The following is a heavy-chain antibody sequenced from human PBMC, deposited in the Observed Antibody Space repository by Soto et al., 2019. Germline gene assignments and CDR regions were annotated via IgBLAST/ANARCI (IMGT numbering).Heavy chain of an antibody. D-gene: IGHD3-10*01. V-gene: IGHV3-48*01. CDR2: ISSSSSSI. CDR1: GFTFSAYN. Sequence: EVQLVESGGNLVQPGGSLRLSCAASGFTFSAYNMNWVRQAPGRGLQWVSFISSSSSSIYYADSVKGRFTISRDNVKNSLYLQMNSLRAEDTAVYYCARGRLGPTGYFDYWGQGTLVTVSS. J-gene: IGHJ4*02. CDR3: ARGRLGPTGYFDY.